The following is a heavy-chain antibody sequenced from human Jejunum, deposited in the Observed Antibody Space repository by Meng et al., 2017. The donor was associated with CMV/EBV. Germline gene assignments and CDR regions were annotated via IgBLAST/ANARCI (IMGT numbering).Heavy chain of an antibody. Sequence: KGSGYKFTSSWIGWVRQMPGKGLEWMGIIYPGDSDTRYSPSFQGQVTVSADKSISTAYLQWSSLEASDSAIYYCARRYDDHQYFDYWGQGTLVTVSS. V-gene: IGHV5-51*01. CDR3: ARRYDDHQYFDY. J-gene: IGHJ4*02. CDR1: GYKFTSSW. CDR2: IYPGDSDT. D-gene: IGHD5-12*01.